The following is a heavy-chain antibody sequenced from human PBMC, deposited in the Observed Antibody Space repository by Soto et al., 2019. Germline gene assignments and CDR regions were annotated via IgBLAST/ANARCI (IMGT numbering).Heavy chain of an antibody. D-gene: IGHD3-10*01. Sequence: SETMSVTCTVAGGTIINYYWSWIRQPPGKGLEWIGYIYYSGSTNYNPSLKSRVTISVDTSKNQFSLKLSSVTAADTAVYYCARVWGGAFDIWGQGTMVTVSS. J-gene: IGHJ3*02. V-gene: IGHV4-59*01. CDR3: ARVWGGAFDI. CDR1: GGTIINYY. CDR2: IYYSGST.